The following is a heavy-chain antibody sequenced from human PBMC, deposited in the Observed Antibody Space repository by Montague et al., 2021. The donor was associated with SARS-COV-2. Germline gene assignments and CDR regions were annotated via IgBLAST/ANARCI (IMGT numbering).Heavy chain of an antibody. CDR2: INTDGSNS. CDR1: GFSFSDYW. D-gene: IGHD4-23*01. CDR3: AREPGSVDGMDV. Sequence: SLRLSSAASGFSFSDYWMHWVRQAPGKGLEWVSRINTDGSNSYYTDSVKGRFTISRDNANNTLYLQMNSLRAEDTAVYYCAREPGSVDGMDVWGQGTTVTVSS. V-gene: IGHV3-74*01. J-gene: IGHJ6*02.